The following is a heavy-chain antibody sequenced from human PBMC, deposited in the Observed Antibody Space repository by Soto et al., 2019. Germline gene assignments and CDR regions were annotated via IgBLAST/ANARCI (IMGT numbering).Heavy chain of an antibody. CDR2: IIPIFGTA. V-gene: IGHV1-69*13. J-gene: IGHJ5*02. CDR3: ARSGDPNCSGGSCYWDNWFDP. D-gene: IGHD2-15*01. CDR1: GGTFSSYA. Sequence: GASVKVSCKASGGTFSSYAISWVRQAPGQGLEWMGGIIPIFGTANYAQKFQGRVTITADESTSTAYMELSSLRSEDTAVYYCARSGDPNCSGGSCYWDNWFDPWGQGTLVTVPQ.